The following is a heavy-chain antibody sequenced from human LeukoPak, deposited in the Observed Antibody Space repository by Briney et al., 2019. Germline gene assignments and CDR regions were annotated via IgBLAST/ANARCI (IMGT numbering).Heavy chain of an antibody. CDR2: ITAYNGNT. V-gene: IGHV1-18*04. Sequence: ASVKVSCKASGYTFTGYYMHWVRQAPGQGLEWMGWITAYNGNTNHAQKFQGRITMTTDTSTSTASMELRSLRSDDTAVYYCASHPGSRYYDSSGYYLLGSWGQGTLVTVSS. J-gene: IGHJ5*02. CDR1: GYTFTGYY. D-gene: IGHD3-22*01. CDR3: ASHPGSRYYDSSGYYLLGS.